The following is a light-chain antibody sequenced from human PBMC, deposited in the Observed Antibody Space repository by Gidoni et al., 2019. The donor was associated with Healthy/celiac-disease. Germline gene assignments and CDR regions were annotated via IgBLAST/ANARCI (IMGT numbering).Light chain of an antibody. V-gene: IGKV3-11*01. CDR1: QSVSSY. CDR3: QQRSNWPPT. J-gene: IGKJ5*01. CDR2: DAS. Sequence: EIVLTQSPATLSLSPGERATLSCRAPQSVSSYLAWYQQKPGQAPRLLIYDASNRATGIPARFSGSGSGTDFTLTISSLEPEDFAVYYCQQRSNWPPTFGQGTRLEIK.